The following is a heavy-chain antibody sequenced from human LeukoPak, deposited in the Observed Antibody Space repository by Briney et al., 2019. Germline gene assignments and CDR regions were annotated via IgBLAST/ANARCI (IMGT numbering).Heavy chain of an antibody. CDR3: ARGQGFWPETY. D-gene: IGHD3-3*01. Sequence: ASVKVSCKASGYTFTGYYMHWVRQAPGQGLEWMGWISAYSGNTNYAQKLQGRVTMTTDTSTSTAYMELRSLRSDDTAVYYCARGQGFWPETYWGQGTLVTVSS. J-gene: IGHJ4*02. CDR1: GYTFTGYY. CDR2: ISAYSGNT. V-gene: IGHV1-18*04.